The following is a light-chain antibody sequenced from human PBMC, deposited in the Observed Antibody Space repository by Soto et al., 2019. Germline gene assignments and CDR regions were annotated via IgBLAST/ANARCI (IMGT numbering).Light chain of an antibody. J-gene: IGKJ1*01. V-gene: IGKV1-39*01. Sequence: DIQMTQSPSSLSASVGDRVTITCRASQTITTYLNWYQHRPGKAPKLLIYAAISLQSGVPSRLSGSGSGTDFTLTIRSLQPEDFATYYCQQSYSTPPTFGQGTKVDIK. CDR2: AAI. CDR3: QQSYSTPPT. CDR1: QTITTY.